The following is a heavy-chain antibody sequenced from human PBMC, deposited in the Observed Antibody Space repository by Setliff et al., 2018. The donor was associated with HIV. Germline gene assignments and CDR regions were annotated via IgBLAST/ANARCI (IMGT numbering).Heavy chain of an antibody. V-gene: IGHV1-69*13. CDR3: SRDRSATWTPTTY. CDR1: GDTFNNYG. J-gene: IGHJ4*02. D-gene: IGHD6-25*01. CDR2: IIPIFKSA. Sequence: SVKVSCKVSGDTFNNYGLNWVRQAPGQGLEWMGGIIPIFKSADYAQKFQGRVTITADESTSTAYMELTSLRSEDTAMYYCSRDRSATWTPTTYWGQGTLVTVS.